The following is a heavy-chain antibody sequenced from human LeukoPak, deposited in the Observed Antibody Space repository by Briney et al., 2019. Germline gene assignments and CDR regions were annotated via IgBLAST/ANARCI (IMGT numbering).Heavy chain of an antibody. Sequence: PGGSLRLSCAASGFTLNNAWMAWVRQVPGKGLEWIGRIKTKTDGGTTDYAAPVKGRFTISRDDSKNTLYLQMNSLKIDDTAVYYCATDLRWELQFTLDYWGQGTLVTVSS. V-gene: IGHV3-15*05. J-gene: IGHJ4*02. CDR2: IKTKTDGGTT. CDR3: ATDLRWELQFTLDY. D-gene: IGHD1-26*01. CDR1: GFTLNNAW.